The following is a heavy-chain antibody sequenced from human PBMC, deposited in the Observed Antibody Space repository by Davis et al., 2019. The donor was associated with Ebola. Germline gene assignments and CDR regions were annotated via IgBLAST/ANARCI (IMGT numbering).Heavy chain of an antibody. Sequence: ASVKISCKASGGTFSSYAISWVRQAPGQGREWRGIINSSGGSTSYAQKFQGRVTMTRDTSTSTVYMELSSLRSEDTAVYHCARVPLLGGYYDSSGYRPHLMYYFDYWGQGTLVTVSS. J-gene: IGHJ4*02. CDR3: ARVPLLGGYYDSSGYRPHLMYYFDY. CDR2: INSSGGST. CDR1: GGTFSSYA. D-gene: IGHD3-22*01. V-gene: IGHV1-46*01.